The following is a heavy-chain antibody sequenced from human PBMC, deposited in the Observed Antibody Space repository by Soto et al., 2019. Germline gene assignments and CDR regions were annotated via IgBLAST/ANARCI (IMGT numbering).Heavy chain of an antibody. CDR2: ISAYNGNT. CDR1: GYTFTSYA. D-gene: IGHD6-19*01. V-gene: IGHV1-18*01. Sequence: GASVKVSCKASGYTFTSYAMHWVRQAPGQRLEWMGWISAYNGNTNYAQKLQGRVTMTTDTSTSTAYLELRGLRSDDTAVYYCAKDGIAVAGAFDYWGQGTLVNVSS. J-gene: IGHJ4*02. CDR3: AKDGIAVAGAFDY.